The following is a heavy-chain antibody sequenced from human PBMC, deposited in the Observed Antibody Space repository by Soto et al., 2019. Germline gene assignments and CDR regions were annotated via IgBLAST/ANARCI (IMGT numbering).Heavy chain of an antibody. D-gene: IGHD3-10*01. CDR1: GGSISSSNW. CDR2: IYHSGST. Sequence: QVQLQESGPGLVKPSGTLSLTCAVSGGSISSSNWWSWVRQPPGKGLEWIGEIYHSGSTNYNPSLKIRVTISVDKSKNQFALKLSSVTAADTAVYYCARDAQNPRFGLDAFDIWGQGTMVTVSS. V-gene: IGHV4-4*02. CDR3: ARDAQNPRFGLDAFDI. J-gene: IGHJ3*02.